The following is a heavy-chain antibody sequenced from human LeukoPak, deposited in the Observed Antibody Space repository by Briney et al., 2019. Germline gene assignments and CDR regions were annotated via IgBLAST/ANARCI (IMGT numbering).Heavy chain of an antibody. D-gene: IGHD3-10*02. CDR3: ASTTLFVVDI. Sequence: GGSLRLSCAASGFTFSSYSMNWVRQAPGKGLEWVSSISSSSSYIYYADSVKGRFTISRANAKNSLYLQMNRLRAEDTAVYYCASTTLFVVDIWGQGTMVTVSS. V-gene: IGHV3-21*01. CDR1: GFTFSSYS. J-gene: IGHJ3*02. CDR2: ISSSSSYI.